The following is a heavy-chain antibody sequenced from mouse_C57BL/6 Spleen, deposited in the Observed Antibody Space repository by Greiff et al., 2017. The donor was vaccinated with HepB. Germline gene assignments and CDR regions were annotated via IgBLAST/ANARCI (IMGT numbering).Heavy chain of an antibody. D-gene: IGHD1-1*01. V-gene: IGHV5-4*01. CDR1: GFTFSSYA. CDR2: ISDGGSYT. CDR3: ARDVDYYGSSYYYYAMDY. J-gene: IGHJ4*01. Sequence: EVMLVESGGGLVKPGGSLKLSCAASGFTFSSYAMSWVRQTPEKRLEWVATISDGGSYTYYPDNVKGRFTISRDNAKNNLYLQMSHLKSEDTAMYYCARDVDYYGSSYYYYAMDYWGQGTSVTVSS.